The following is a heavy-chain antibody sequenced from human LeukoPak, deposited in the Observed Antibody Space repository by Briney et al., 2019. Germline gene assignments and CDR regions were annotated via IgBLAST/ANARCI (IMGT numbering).Heavy chain of an antibody. J-gene: IGHJ4*03. V-gene: IGHV4-59*08. CDR1: GGSITGYY. CDR3: ARQLGDIRGIYNYDY. Sequence: PETLSVSRTVSGGSITGYYRNWICQPPGKGLEWIGFVYYSGSTNYNPSLKSRVAMSLDTSKNQFSLRLRSVTAADTAVYFCARQLGDIRGIYNYDYWGAGTLGTVSS. D-gene: IGHD1-26*01. CDR2: VYYSGST.